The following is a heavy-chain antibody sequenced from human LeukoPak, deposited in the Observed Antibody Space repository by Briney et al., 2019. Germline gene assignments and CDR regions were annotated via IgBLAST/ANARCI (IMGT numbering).Heavy chain of an antibody. CDR2: IHDSGST. CDR1: GGSISSYY. D-gene: IGHD3-16*01. V-gene: IGHV4-4*07. CDR3: ARVGGLYSATPYFEY. Sequence: SETLSLTCTVSGGSISSYYWSWIRQPAGKGLEWIGRIHDSGSTDYNTSLKNRVTMSVDTSKFSVRLTSVTAADAAVYYCARVGGLYSATPYFEYWGQGALVIVSS. J-gene: IGHJ4*02.